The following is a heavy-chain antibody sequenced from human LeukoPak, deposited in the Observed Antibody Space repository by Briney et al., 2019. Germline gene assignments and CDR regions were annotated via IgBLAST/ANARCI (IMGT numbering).Heavy chain of an antibody. Sequence: PGGSLSLSCAASGFTFSSYAMGWVRQAPGQGLEWVSTVNEGGGRTYYADSVKGRFTVSRDNSKNTLYLQMNSLRADDTGVYYCTKEGRPKSGGGYFDYWGQGARVTVSS. CDR1: GFTFSSYA. CDR2: VNEGGGRT. CDR3: TKEGRPKSGGGYFDY. V-gene: IGHV3-23*01. J-gene: IGHJ4*02. D-gene: IGHD6-13*01.